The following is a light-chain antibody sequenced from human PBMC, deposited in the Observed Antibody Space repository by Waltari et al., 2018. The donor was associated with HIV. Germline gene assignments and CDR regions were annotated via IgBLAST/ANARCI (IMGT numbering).Light chain of an antibody. CDR2: EVT. CDR1: NSDIGTCDY. J-gene: IGLJ2*01. V-gene: IGLV2-8*01. Sequence: QSALTQPPSASVSPGQSVTLSCTGTNSDIGTCDYVSWYQQHPGKAPKLVISEVTKRPSGVSDRFSGSKSGNTAFLTVSGLHAEDEADYYCSSFANRDGFYVLFGGGTRLTVL. CDR3: SSFANRDGFYVL.